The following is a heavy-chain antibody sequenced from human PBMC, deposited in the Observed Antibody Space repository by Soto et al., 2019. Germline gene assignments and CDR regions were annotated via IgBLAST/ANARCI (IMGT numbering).Heavy chain of an antibody. CDR2: INFDGSSA. CDR1: GFAFSSSW. D-gene: IGHD6-19*01. CDR3: ARGPRGWYGFDY. J-gene: IGHJ4*02. Sequence: EVQLVESGGGLVQPGGSLRLSCAGSGFAFSSSWMHWVRQDPGKGLVWVSRINFDGSSADYADSVKGRFTISRDNAKNTLYLEMNSLRAEYTAVYHCARGPRGWYGFDYWGQGTLVTVSS. V-gene: IGHV3-74*01.